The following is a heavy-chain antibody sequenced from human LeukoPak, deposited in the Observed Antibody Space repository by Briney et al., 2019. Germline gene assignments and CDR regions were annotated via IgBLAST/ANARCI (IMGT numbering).Heavy chain of an antibody. CDR3: ARGLYSYGYDLRY. CDR2: INHSGST. V-gene: IGHV4-34*01. Sequence: PSETPSLTCAVYGGSFSGYYWSWIRQPPGKGLEWIGEINHSGSTNYNPSLKSRVTISVDTSKNQFSLKLSSVTAADTAVYYCARGLYSYGYDLRYWGQGTLVTVSS. D-gene: IGHD5-18*01. CDR1: GGSFSGYY. J-gene: IGHJ4*02.